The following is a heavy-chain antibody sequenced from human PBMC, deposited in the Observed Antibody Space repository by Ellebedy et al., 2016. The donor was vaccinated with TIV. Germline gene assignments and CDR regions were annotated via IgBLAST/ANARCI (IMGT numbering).Heavy chain of an antibody. CDR1: GFAFSTYA. J-gene: IGHJ4*02. V-gene: IGHV3-23*01. CDR2: ISDSGGRA. D-gene: IGHD5-18*01. CDR3: AKEVGGYNYGQIDY. Sequence: PGGSLRLSCAASGFAFSTYAMSWVRQAPGKGLEWVSGISDSGGRAYYAGSVKGRLTISRDNSKNTLYLQMNSLRAEDTAVYYCAKEVGGYNYGQIDYWGQGTLVTVSS.